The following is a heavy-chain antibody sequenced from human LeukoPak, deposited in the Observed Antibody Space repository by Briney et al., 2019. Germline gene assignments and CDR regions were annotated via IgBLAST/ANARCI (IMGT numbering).Heavy chain of an antibody. CDR3: ASSHDYGDSFDS. Sequence: SETLSLTCTVSGGSISSSDYYWGWIRQPPGKGLAWIGSIDYSGSTYYIPSLRSRVTISIDTSKSQFSLKLTSVTAADTAVYYCASSHDYGDSFDSWGQGTLVTVSS. CDR1: GGSISSSDYY. D-gene: IGHD4-17*01. CDR2: IDYSGST. V-gene: IGHV4-39*07. J-gene: IGHJ4*02.